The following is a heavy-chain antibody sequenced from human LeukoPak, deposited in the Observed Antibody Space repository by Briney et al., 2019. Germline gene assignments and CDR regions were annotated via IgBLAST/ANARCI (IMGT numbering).Heavy chain of an antibody. CDR3: ARGAYGSGSSYNFYGMDV. D-gene: IGHD3-10*01. Sequence: GESLKISCKGSGYRFPTSWIAWVRQMPGKGFEWMGVTYPDDPDTIYNPSFEGQVTFSVDKSISTAYLQWSSLKASDTAIYYCARGAYGSGSSYNFYGMDVWGQGTPVAVSS. J-gene: IGHJ6*02. CDR2: TYPDDPDT. CDR1: GYRFPTSW. V-gene: IGHV5-51*01.